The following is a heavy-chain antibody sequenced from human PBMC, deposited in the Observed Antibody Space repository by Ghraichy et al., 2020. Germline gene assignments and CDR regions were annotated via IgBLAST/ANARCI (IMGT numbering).Heavy chain of an antibody. CDR3: ARGYYDSSGYSCFDY. Sequence: GGSLRLSCAASGFTFSDYYMSWIRQAPGKGLEWVSYISSSSSYTNYADSVKGRFTISRDSAKNSLFLQMNSLRAEDTAVYYCARGYYDSSGYSCFDYWGQGTLVTVSS. CDR1: GFTFSDYY. D-gene: IGHD3-22*01. CDR2: ISSSSSYT. J-gene: IGHJ4*02. V-gene: IGHV3-11*06.